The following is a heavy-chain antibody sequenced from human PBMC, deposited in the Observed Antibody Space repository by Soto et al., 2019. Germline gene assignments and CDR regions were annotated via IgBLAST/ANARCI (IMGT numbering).Heavy chain of an antibody. CDR3: ARDSGKFFRRGIYWYFDL. V-gene: IGHV1-18*01. CDR2: ISAYNGNT. J-gene: IGHJ2*01. Sequence: QVQLVQSGAEVKKPGASVKVSCKASGYTFTSSGISWVRQAPGQGLEWMGWISAYNGNTNYAQKLQGRGTMTTDTSTSTAYMELRSLRSDDTAVYYCARDSGKFFRRGIYWYFDLWGRGTLVTVSS. D-gene: IGHD3-10*01. CDR1: GYTFTSSG.